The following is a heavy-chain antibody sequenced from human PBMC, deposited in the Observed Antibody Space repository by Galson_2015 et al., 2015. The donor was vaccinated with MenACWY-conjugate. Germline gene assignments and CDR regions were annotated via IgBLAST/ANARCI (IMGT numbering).Heavy chain of an antibody. J-gene: IGHJ3*02. CDR3: ARWLPGTFDAFDM. D-gene: IGHD5-12*01. CDR2: ISAYNGNT. Sequence: QSGAEVKKPGESLTISCKGSGYSFTSYGITWVRQAPGQGLEWMGWISAYNGNTNYAQKLQGRVTMTTDTSTSTAYMELRSLRSDDTAVYYCARWLPGTFDAFDMWGQGTMVTVSS. V-gene: IGHV1-18*01. CDR1: GYSFTSYG.